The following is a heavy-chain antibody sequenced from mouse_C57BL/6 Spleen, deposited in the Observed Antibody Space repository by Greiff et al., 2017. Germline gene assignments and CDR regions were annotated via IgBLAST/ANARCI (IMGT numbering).Heavy chain of an antibody. J-gene: IGHJ4*01. D-gene: IGHD2-3*01. V-gene: IGHV5-17*01. CDR3: ARSPDGYYPYYYAMDY. Sequence: DVKLVESGGGLVKPGGSLKLSCAASGFTFSDYGMHWVRQAPEKGLEWVAYISSGSSTIYYADTVKGRFTISRDNAKNTLFLQMTSLRSEDTAMYYCARSPDGYYPYYYAMDYWGQGTSVTVSS. CDR2: ISSGSSTI. CDR1: GFTFSDYG.